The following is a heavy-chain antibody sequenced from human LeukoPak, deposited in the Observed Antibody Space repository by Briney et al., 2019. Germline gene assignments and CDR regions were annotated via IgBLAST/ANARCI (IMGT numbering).Heavy chain of an antibody. J-gene: IGHJ4*02. Sequence: ASVKVSCKAAGYSFVNYYMHWVRQAPGQGLEWMAIINPSGGGTTYAEKFQGRVTVTMDTSTRTVYMDLSSLRSDDTAVYHCARGDRLPGYSAPVGDYWGQGTLVTVSS. CDR2: INPSGGGT. CDR3: ARGDRLPGYSAPVGDY. D-gene: IGHD3-9*01. CDR1: GYSFVNYY. V-gene: IGHV1-46*01.